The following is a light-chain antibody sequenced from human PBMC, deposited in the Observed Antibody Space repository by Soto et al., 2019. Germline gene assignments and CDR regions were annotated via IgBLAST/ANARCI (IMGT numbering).Light chain of an antibody. V-gene: IGLV2-14*03. CDR2: DVS. CDR1: SSDVGTYKY. Sequence: QSALTQPASVSGSPGQSITISCTGTSSDVGTYKYVSWYQQHPGKAPKLMIYDVSNRHSGVSNRFSGSKSGNTASLTISGLQAEDEADYYCNSYTASSTLVFGTGTKLTVL. CDR3: NSYTASSTLV. J-gene: IGLJ1*01.